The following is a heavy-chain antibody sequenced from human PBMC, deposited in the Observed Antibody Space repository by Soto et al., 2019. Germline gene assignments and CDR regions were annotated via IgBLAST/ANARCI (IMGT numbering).Heavy chain of an antibody. J-gene: IGHJ4*02. CDR1: GVSVEVSV. CDR2: IYWKGGNR. D-gene: IGHD3-10*01. CDR3: VRSGDYRSGSYWYFFDY. Sequence: HCGCLGLSCTMSGVSVEVSVISVVRQDTGKGLEWVSGIYWKGGNRHYADSVKGRFTISRDNAKNSLYLQLDSLRAEDTALYYCVRSGDYRSGSYWYFFDYWRQGTQVTVSS. V-gene: IGHV3-20*04.